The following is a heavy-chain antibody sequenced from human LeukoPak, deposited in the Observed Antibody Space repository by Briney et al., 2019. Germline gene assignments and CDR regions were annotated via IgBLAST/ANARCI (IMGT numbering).Heavy chain of an antibody. D-gene: IGHD3-22*01. J-gene: IGHJ4*02. CDR1: GFTFSSYA. Sequence: GGSLRLSCAASGFTFSSYAMSWVRQAPGKGLEWVSAISGSGGSTYYADSVKGRFTISRDNSKNTLYVQMNSLRAEDTAVYYCAKVGSSAYYHIGDFDYWGQGALVTVSS. CDR3: AKVGSSAYYHIGDFDY. CDR2: ISGSGGST. V-gene: IGHV3-23*01.